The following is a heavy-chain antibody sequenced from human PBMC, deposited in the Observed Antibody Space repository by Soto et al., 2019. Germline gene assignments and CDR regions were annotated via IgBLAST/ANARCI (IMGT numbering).Heavy chain of an antibody. CDR1: GGSISSYY. CDR2: IYYSGST. Sequence: SETLSLTCTVSGGSISSYYWSWIRQPPGKGLEWIGYIYYSGSTNYNPSLKSRVTISVDTSKNQFSLKLSSVTAADTAVYYCARDLGSRGYCSGGSCQKRGAFDIWGQGTMVTVSS. J-gene: IGHJ3*02. V-gene: IGHV4-59*01. D-gene: IGHD2-15*01. CDR3: ARDLGSRGYCSGGSCQKRGAFDI.